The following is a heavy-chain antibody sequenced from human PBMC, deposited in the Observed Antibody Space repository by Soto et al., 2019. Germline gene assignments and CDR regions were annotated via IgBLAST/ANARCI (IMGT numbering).Heavy chain of an antibody. CDR3: FDAFDGMDI. Sequence: QVQLVESGGGVVQPGRSLRLSCEASGFTFSNYGTHWVRQTPGKGLEWLSGISFDGNNEYYAESVKGRFTISRDYAKNTLFLQMNRLRKVDTAVYYCFDAFDGMDIWGQGTTVIVSS. D-gene: IGHD3-9*01. CDR2: ISFDGNNE. CDR1: GFTFSNYG. J-gene: IGHJ6*02. V-gene: IGHV3-30*03.